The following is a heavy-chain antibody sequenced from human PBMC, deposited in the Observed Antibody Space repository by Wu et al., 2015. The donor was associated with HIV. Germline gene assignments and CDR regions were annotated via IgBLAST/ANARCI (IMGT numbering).Heavy chain of an antibody. D-gene: IGHD2-21*02. CDR1: GGPFDSYA. J-gene: IGHJ4*01. Sequence: QVQLVQSGAEMKKPGSSVKVSCKTSGGPFDSYAFSWVRQAPGHGLEWMGRFIPILGTAKYAQKFQDRLIITADESTSTAYMELRGLRSDDTAVYYCAAAGVTESHSGDHWGQGTLVIVSS. CDR2: FIPILGTA. V-gene: IGHV1-69*13. CDR3: AAAGVTESHSGDH.